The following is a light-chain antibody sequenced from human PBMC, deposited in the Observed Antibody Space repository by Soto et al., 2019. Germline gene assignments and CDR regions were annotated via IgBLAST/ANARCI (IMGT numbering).Light chain of an antibody. CDR3: QVWDSRGDRPV. CDR1: NIRGYS. CDR2: DDS. V-gene: IGLV3-21*03. Sequence: SSELTQPPSVSVATGKTAKIACGGDNIRGYSVHWYLQKSGQAPVLVVYDDSDRTEGITEGFSGSNSGNMATLSISRVEAGDEAEDYCQVWDSRGDRPVFGGGSKLTVL. J-gene: IGLJ2*01.